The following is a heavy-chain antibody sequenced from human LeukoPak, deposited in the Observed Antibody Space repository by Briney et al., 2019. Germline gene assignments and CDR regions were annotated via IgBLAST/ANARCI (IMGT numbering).Heavy chain of an antibody. J-gene: IGHJ4*02. CDR2: IQSDGTT. V-gene: IGHV3-74*01. Sequence: GGSLRLSCAASGLTFSSAWMHWVRQTPGKGLVWISRIQSDGTTTYADSVRGRFTISRDNAKNTLYLQMNNLRAEDTAVYYCARDGSYKFDYWGQGTLVTVSS. D-gene: IGHD1-26*01. CDR1: GLTFSSAW. CDR3: ARDGSYKFDY.